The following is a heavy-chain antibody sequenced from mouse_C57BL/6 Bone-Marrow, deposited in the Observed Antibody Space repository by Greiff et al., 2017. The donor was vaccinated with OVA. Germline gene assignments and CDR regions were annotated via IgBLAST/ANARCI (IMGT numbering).Heavy chain of an antibody. Sequence: VQLQQSGAELARPGASVKLSCKASGYTFTSYGISWVKQRTGQGLEWIGEIYPRSGNTYYNEKFKGKATLTADKSSSTAYMELRSLTSDDSAVYFCARFNYYGSSSWYFDVCGTGTTVTVSS. CDR1: GYTFTSYG. CDR3: ARFNYYGSSSWYFDV. D-gene: IGHD1-1*01. V-gene: IGHV1-81*01. J-gene: IGHJ1*03. CDR2: IYPRSGNT.